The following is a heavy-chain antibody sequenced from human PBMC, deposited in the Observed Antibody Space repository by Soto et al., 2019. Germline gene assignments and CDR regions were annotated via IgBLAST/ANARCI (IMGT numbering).Heavy chain of an antibody. V-gene: IGHV3-48*01. CDR2: ISSSSTI. Sequence: GGSLRLSCAASGFTFSSYSMNWVRQAPGKGLEWVSYISSSSTIYYADSVKGRFTISRDNAKNSLYLQMNSLRAEDTAVYYCARDGVGDGDYSDYYYYYMDVWGKGTTVTVSS. D-gene: IGHD4-17*01. CDR3: ARDGVGDGDYSDYYYYYMDV. J-gene: IGHJ6*03. CDR1: GFTFSSYS.